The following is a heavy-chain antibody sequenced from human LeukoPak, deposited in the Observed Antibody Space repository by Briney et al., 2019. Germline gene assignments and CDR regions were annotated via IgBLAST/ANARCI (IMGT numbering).Heavy chain of an antibody. CDR3: ARDLGGGSPKLYDYYYMDV. J-gene: IGHJ6*02. Sequence: GGSQTLSCAASVFPFYSYAMHWVPQAPGKVLEREGVISYGGNNKYYIDSVKGRFTIPRDNSKNTLYVQMISLRPEDTAVYYYARDLGGGSPKLYDYYYMDVWGQGTTVTVSS. CDR1: VFPFYSYA. D-gene: IGHD2-15*01. V-gene: IGHV3-30-3*01. CDR2: ISYGGNNK.